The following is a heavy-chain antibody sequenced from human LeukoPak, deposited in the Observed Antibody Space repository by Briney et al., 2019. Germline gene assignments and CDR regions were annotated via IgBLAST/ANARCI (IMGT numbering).Heavy chain of an antibody. CDR1: GFTFSSYA. D-gene: IGHD1-26*01. CDR2: ISYDGSNK. J-gene: IGHJ4*02. CDR3: ARAGISGSYYRVDY. Sequence: GGSLRLSCAASGFTFSSYAMHWVRQAPGKGLEWVAVISYDGSNKYYADSVKGRFTISRDNSKNTLYLQMNSLRAEDTAVYYCARAGISGSYYRVDYWGQGTLVTVSS. V-gene: IGHV3-30-3*01.